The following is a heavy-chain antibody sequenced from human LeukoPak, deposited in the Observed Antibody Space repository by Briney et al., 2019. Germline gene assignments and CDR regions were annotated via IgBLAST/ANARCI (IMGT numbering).Heavy chain of an antibody. Sequence: PSETLSLTCAVYGGSFSGYYWSWIRQPPGKGLEWIGEINHSGSTNYNPSLKSRVIISVDTSKNQFSLKLTSVTAADTAVYYCARVNDCNGDNCNLLYYFDYWGRGTLVTVSS. CDR3: ARVNDCNGDNCNLLYYFDY. J-gene: IGHJ4*02. V-gene: IGHV4-34*01. CDR1: GGSFSGYY. CDR2: INHSGST. D-gene: IGHD2-15*01.